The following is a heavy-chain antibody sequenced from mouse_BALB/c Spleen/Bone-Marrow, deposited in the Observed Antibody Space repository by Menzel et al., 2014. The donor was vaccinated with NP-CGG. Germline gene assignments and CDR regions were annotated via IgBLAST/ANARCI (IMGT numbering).Heavy chain of an antibody. V-gene: IGHV1-87*01. D-gene: IGHD1-1*01. CDR2: IYPGDGDT. CDR1: GYTFTSYW. J-gene: IGHJ1*01. Sequence: VQVVESGAELARPGASVKLSCKASGYTFTSYWMQWVKQRPGQGLEWIGAIYPGDGDTRYTQKFKGEVTLTADKSSSTAYMQLSSLASEDSAVYYCARFITTVVAKYFDVWGAGTTVTVSS. CDR3: ARFITTVVAKYFDV.